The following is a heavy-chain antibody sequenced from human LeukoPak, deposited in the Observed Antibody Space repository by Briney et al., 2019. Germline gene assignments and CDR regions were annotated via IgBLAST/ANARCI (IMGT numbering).Heavy chain of an antibody. CDR2: IEQYGSEK. Sequence: GGSLRLSCAASGFSFSDSWMTWVRQAPGKGLEWVANIEQYGSEKNYVDSVKGRFTISRDNAKNSLHLQMNILRAEDTAVYYCARGHGWFDPWGQGTLVTVSS. J-gene: IGHJ5*02. CDR3: ARGHGWFDP. CDR1: GFSFSDSW. V-gene: IGHV3-7*05.